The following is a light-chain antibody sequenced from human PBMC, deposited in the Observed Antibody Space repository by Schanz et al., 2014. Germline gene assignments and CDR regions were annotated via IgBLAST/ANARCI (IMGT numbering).Light chain of an antibody. CDR2: EVT. CDR3: SSYTNINTPQYV. J-gene: IGLJ1*01. CDR1: SSDIGGYNY. Sequence: QSALTQPPSASGSPGQSVTISCTGTSSDIGGYNYVSWYQQHPGEAPKLMLYEVTKRPSGVPDRFSGSKSGNTASLTVSGLQAEDEADYYCSSYTNINTPQYVFGTGTKLTVL. V-gene: IGLV2-8*01.